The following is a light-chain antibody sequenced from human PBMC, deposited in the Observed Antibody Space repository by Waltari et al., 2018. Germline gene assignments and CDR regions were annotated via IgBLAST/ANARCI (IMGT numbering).Light chain of an antibody. Sequence: QSALTQPPSASGSPGQSVTISCTGTSGDVGGYHYVSWYQQHPGKTPKLIIYEVTKRPSGVPDRFSGSKSGNTASLTVSGLQAEDEADYYCNSFAGSNTHVFGTGTKVTVL. J-gene: IGLJ1*01. CDR1: SGDVGGYHY. V-gene: IGLV2-8*01. CDR3: NSFAGSNTHV. CDR2: EVT.